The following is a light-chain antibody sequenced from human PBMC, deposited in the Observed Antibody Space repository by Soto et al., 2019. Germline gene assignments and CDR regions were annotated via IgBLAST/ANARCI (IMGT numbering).Light chain of an antibody. V-gene: IGLV2-14*01. CDR1: SSDVGGYNY. CDR2: DVS. CDR3: SSYASSSTYV. Sequence: QSALTQTASVSGSPGQSITISCTGASSDVGGYNYVSWYQQHPGKAPKLLIYDVSSRPSGVSDRFSGSKSGNTASLTISGLQAEDEADYCSSYASSSTYVFGTGTKVTVL. J-gene: IGLJ1*01.